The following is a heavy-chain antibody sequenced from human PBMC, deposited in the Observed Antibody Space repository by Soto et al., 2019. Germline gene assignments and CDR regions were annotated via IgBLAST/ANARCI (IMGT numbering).Heavy chain of an antibody. CDR1: GGSISSGGYY. J-gene: IGHJ6*02. Sequence: QVQLQESGPGLVKPSQTLSLTCTVSGGSISSGGYYWSWIRQHPGKGLEWTGYIYYSGSTYYNPSLKSRVTISVDSSKNQFSLKLSSVTAADTAVYYCARVDSTANYYYYGMDVWGQGTTVTVSS. CDR3: ARVDSTANYYYYGMDV. CDR2: IYYSGST. D-gene: IGHD4-4*01. V-gene: IGHV4-31*03.